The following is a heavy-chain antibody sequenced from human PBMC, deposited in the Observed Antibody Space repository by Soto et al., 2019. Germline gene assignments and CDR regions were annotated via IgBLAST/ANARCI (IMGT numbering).Heavy chain of an antibody. D-gene: IGHD2-2*01. CDR1: GGSFSGYY. J-gene: IGHJ4*02. CDR3: ASALVPAAAFDY. CDR2: INHSGST. Sequence: PSETLSLTCAVYGGSFSGYYWSWIRQPPGKGLEWIGEINHSGSTNYNPSLKSRVTISVDTSKNQFSLKLSSVTAADTAVYYCASALVPAAAFDYRGKGTLVTVSP. V-gene: IGHV4-34*01.